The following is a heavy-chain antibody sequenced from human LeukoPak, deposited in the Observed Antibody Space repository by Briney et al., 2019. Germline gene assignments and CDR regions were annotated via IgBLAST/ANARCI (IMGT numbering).Heavy chain of an antibody. J-gene: IGHJ6*02. CDR3: ARDIIAVAGIRYYYYGMDV. CDR1: GGTFSSYA. CDR2: IIPIFGTA. V-gene: IGHV1-69*13. Sequence: SVKVSCKASGGTFSSYAISWVRQAPGQGLEWMGGIIPIFGTANYAQKFQGRVTITADESTSTAYMELRSLRSDDTAVYYCARDIIAVAGIRYYYYGMDVWGQGTTVTVSS. D-gene: IGHD6-19*01.